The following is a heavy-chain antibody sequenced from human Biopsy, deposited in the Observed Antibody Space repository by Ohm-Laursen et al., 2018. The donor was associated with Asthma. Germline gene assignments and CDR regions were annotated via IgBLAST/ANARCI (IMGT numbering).Heavy chain of an antibody. CDR1: GGSINNFY. Sequence: SETLSLTCAVSGGSINNFYWSWIRQPPGKGLESTGHVYYSGSTNYNPSLKSRVTISIDASKNQFSLKLTSVTAADTAVYYCARGVDRVTGLLDHLDSWGQGTLVTVSS. J-gene: IGHJ4*02. V-gene: IGHV4-59*01. CDR2: VYYSGST. D-gene: IGHD2-21*02. CDR3: ARGVDRVTGLLDHLDS.